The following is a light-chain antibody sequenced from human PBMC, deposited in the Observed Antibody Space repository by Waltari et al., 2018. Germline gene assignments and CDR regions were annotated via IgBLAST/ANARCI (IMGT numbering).Light chain of an antibody. CDR3: CSYSRVTTYVV. CDR2: EVS. V-gene: IGLV2-23*02. J-gene: IGLJ2*01. Sequence: QSALTQPASVSGSPGQSITISCSGTSDDIWGFNLFSWYQQYPAKAPKPIIYEVSKWPSGVSHRFSGSKSGSTASLTISGLQPEDEAEYFCCSYSRVTTYVVFGGGTRVTV. CDR1: SDDIWGFNL.